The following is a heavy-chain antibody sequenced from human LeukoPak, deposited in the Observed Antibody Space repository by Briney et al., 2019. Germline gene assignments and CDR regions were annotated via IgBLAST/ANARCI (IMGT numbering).Heavy chain of an antibody. V-gene: IGHV3-23*01. CDR3: AKDSSPPYYYGSSGSPYGMDV. J-gene: IGHJ6*02. CDR1: GFTFSSYA. CDR2: ISGSGGST. D-gene: IGHD3-22*01. Sequence: GGSLRLSCAASGFTFSSYAMSWVRQAPGKGLEWVSAISGSGGSTYYADSVKGRFTISRDNSKNTLYLQMNSLRAEDTAVYYCAKDSSPPYYYGSSGSPYGMDVWGQGTTVTVSS.